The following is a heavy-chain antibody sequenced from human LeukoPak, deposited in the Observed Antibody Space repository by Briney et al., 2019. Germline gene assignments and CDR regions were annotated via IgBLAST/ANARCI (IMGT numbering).Heavy chain of an antibody. CDR3: ARDRGGIGYYMDV. CDR1: GFTFNRYN. CDR2: ISTSSSYI. J-gene: IGHJ6*03. Sequence: PGGSLRLSCAASGFTFNRYNMNWVRRAPGKGLERVSSISTSSSYIYYADSVKGRFTISRDNAKTSLYLQMNSLRAEDTALYYCARDRGGIGYYMDVWGKGTTVTVSS. V-gene: IGHV3-21*01. D-gene: IGHD3-16*02.